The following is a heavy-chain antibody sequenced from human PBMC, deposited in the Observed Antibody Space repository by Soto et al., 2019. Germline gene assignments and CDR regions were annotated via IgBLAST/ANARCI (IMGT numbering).Heavy chain of an antibody. CDR3: AGQKVVVAAFDP. V-gene: IGHV4-31*03. J-gene: IGHJ5*02. D-gene: IGHD2-15*01. Sequence: SETLSLTCTVSGGSISSGGYYWSWIRQHPGKGLEWIGYIYYSGSTYYNPPLKSRVTISVDTSKNQFSLKLSSVTAADTAVYYCAGQKVVVAAFDPWGQGTLVTSPQ. CDR1: GGSISSGGYY. CDR2: IYYSGST.